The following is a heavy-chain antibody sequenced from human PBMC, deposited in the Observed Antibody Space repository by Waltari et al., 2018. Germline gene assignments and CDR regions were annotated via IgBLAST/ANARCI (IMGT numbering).Heavy chain of an antibody. CDR1: GGTVSSYP. D-gene: IGHD1-1*01. J-gene: IGHJ5*02. CDR2: LIPVFGTA. Sequence: QVQLVQSGAEVKKPGSSVKVSCKGSGGTVSSYPTSWVRQPPGKGLEWVGRLIPVFGTANSAQKCQGRVPITTDKSTSTAYMELISLGSEDPAVYSCAAGYVEPGWFDPWGQGTLVTVSS. V-gene: IGHV1-69*05. CDR3: AAGYVEPGWFDP.